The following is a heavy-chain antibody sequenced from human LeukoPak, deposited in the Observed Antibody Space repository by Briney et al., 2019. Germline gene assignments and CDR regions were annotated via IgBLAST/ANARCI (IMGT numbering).Heavy chain of an antibody. Sequence: PSETLSLTCTVSGNSISSSSYYWVWIRQPPGKGLEWIGSINYYGKTYYNPSVKSRVTISVDTSKNQFSLMVRSVTAADTAVYYCGRSAGFVHFDHWGQGTLVTVSS. CDR3: GRSAGFVHFDH. CDR2: INYYGKT. CDR1: GNSISSSSYY. J-gene: IGHJ4*02. D-gene: IGHD3-16*01. V-gene: IGHV4-39*07.